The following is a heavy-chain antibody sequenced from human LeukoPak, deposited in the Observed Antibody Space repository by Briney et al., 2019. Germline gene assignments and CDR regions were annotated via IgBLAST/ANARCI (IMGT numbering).Heavy chain of an antibody. CDR1: GFTFGDYA. CDR2: IRSKAYGGTT. Sequence: GGSLRLSCTASGFTFGDYAMSWFRQAPGKGREWVGFIRSKAYGGTTEYAASVKGRFTISRDDSKSIAYLQMNSLKTEDTAVYYCTPYYDSSGYHDAFDIWGQGTMVTVSS. J-gene: IGHJ3*02. D-gene: IGHD3-22*01. CDR3: TPYYDSSGYHDAFDI. V-gene: IGHV3-49*03.